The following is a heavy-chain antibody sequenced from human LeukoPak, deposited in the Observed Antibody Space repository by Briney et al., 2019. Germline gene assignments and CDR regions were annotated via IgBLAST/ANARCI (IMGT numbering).Heavy chain of an antibody. CDR3: ARHSGSGWQALGY. CDR1: GYTFSNYG. CDR2: TSHNGNT. V-gene: IGHV1-18*04. D-gene: IGHD6-19*01. Sequence: ASVKVSCKASGYTFSNYGISWVRQAPGLGLEWMGWTSHNGNTNYAQKFQDRVTMTTDTSTTTAYMELRRLESDDAAVYYCARHSGSGWQALGYWGQGTLVTASS. J-gene: IGHJ4*02.